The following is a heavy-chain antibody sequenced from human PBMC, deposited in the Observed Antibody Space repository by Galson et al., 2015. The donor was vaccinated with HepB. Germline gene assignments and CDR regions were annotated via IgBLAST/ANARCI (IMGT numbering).Heavy chain of an antibody. D-gene: IGHD2-15*01. V-gene: IGHV4-4*02. CDR3: ARAQAGCSKGSCYHDP. CDR1: GGSISSSYW. Sequence: SETLSLTCAVSGGSISSSYWWNWVRQPPGKGLEWIGEMHHDGRTNYNPSLKSRVTISLDKSKNQVSLRLSFVTAADTAVYYCARAQAGCSKGSCYHDPWGQGTLVSVSS. J-gene: IGHJ5*02. CDR2: MHHDGRT.